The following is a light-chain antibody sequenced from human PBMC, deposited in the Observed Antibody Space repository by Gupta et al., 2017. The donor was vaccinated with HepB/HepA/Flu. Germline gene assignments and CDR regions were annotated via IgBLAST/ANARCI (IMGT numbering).Light chain of an antibody. CDR1: QSVKNY. J-gene: IGKJ4*01. Sequence: EIVLTQSPATLSLSPGERATLSCRASQSVKNYLTWYQQKPGQAPRLLIYDVSNRATGLPARFSGSGSETDFTLTISSLEPEDFAVYYCQQRHDWPLTFGGGTKVEIK. V-gene: IGKV3-11*01. CDR3: QQRHDWPLT. CDR2: DVS.